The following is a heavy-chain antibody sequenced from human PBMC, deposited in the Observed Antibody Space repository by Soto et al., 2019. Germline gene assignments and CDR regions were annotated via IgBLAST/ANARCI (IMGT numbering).Heavy chain of an antibody. CDR3: ATRTEDYYYYGLDV. V-gene: IGHV5-51*01. Sequence: PGESLKISCKGSGYSFTSYWSGWVRQMPGKGLEWMGIIYPSDSDSRYSPAFQGQVTISADKSISTAYLQWSSLKASDTAMYFCATRTEDYYYYGLDVWGQGTTVTVSS. CDR1: GYSFTSYW. J-gene: IGHJ6*02. CDR2: IYPSDSDS.